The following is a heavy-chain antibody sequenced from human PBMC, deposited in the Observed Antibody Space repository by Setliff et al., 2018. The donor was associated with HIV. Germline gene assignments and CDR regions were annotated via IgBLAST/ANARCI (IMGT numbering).Heavy chain of an antibody. V-gene: IGHV1-69*05. J-gene: IGHJ4*02. CDR1: GGSSSTHA. D-gene: IGHD3-22*01. Sequence: SVKVSCKASGGSSSTHAMNWVRQAPGQGPEWMGGIIPMYGVANYAQKFQGRVTITTDESTSTAYMELSSLRSEDTAVYYCATYHYYDSSAYYVDLYYLDYWGQGTLVTVSS. CDR2: IIPMYGVA. CDR3: ATYHYYDSSAYYVDLYYLDY.